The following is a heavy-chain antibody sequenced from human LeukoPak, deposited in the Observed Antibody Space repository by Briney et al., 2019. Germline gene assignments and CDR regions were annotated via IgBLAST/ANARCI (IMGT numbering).Heavy chain of an antibody. CDR3: ARGVWYHWFDP. Sequence: SETLSLTCTVSGGSISSYYWSWIRQPPGKGLEWIGYIYYSGSTNYNPSLKSRVTIPVDTSKNQFSLKLSSVTAADTAVYYCARGVWYHWFDPWGQGTLVTVSS. V-gene: IGHV4-59*01. CDR2: IYYSGST. J-gene: IGHJ5*02. CDR1: GGSISSYY. D-gene: IGHD6-13*01.